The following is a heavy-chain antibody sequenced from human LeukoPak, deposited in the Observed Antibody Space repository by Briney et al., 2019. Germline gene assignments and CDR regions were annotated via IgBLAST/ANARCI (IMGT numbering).Heavy chain of an antibody. J-gene: IGHJ3*02. CDR3: AKGIAAANQDAFDI. CDR1: GFTFDDYA. CDR2: ISWNSGSI. Sequence: PGRSLRLSCAASGFTFDDYAMHWVRQAPGKGLEWVAGISWNSGSIGYADSVKGRFTISRDNAKNSLYLQMNSLRAEDMALYYCAKGIAAANQDAFDIWGQGTMVTVSS. V-gene: IGHV3-9*03. D-gene: IGHD6-13*01.